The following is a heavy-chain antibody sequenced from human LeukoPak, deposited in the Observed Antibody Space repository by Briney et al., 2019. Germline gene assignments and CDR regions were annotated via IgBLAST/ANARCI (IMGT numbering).Heavy chain of an antibody. CDR1: GGSFSGYY. CDR3: ARDSSGWYRLSGYMDV. Sequence: SETLSLTCAVYGGSFSGYYWSWIRQPPGKGLEWIGEINHSGSTNYNPSLKSRVTISVDTSKNQFSLKLSSVTAADAAVYYCARDSSGWYRLSGYMDVWGKGTTVTVSS. J-gene: IGHJ6*03. V-gene: IGHV4-34*01. D-gene: IGHD6-19*01. CDR2: INHSGST.